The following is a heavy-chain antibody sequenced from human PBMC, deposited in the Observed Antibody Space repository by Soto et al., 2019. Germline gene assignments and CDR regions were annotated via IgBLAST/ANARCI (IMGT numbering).Heavy chain of an antibody. CDR1: GGSISSSSYY. CDR2: IYYSGST. V-gene: IGHV4-39*01. Sequence: SETLSLTCTVSGGSISSSSYYWGWIRQPPGKGLEWIGSIYYSGSTYYNPSLKSRVTISVDTSKNQFSLKLSSVTAADTAVYYCARHKSPSRRDGYNNFDYRGQGTLVTVSS. D-gene: IGHD5-12*01. CDR3: ARHKSPSRRDGYNNFDY. J-gene: IGHJ4*02.